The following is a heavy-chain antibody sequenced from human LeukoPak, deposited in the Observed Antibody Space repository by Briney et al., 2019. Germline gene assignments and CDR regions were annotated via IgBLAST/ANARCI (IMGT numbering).Heavy chain of an antibody. D-gene: IGHD6-13*01. CDR3: ARDRSSWNDAFDI. V-gene: IGHV1-69*04. CDR2: IIPILGIA. CDR1: GGTFSSYA. J-gene: IGHJ3*02. Sequence: SVKVSCKASGGTFSSYAISWVRQAAGQGLEWMGRIIPILGIANYAQKFQGRVTITADKSTSTAYMELSSLRSEDTAVYYCARDRSSWNDAFDIWGQGTMVTVSS.